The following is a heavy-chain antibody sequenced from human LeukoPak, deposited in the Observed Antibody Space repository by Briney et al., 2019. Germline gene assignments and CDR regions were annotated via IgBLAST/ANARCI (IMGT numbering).Heavy chain of an antibody. CDR3: TRLSAHVAFDI. V-gene: IGHV1-2*06. Sequence: ASVKVSCKASGYTFTDYYIHWVRQAPGQGLEWMGRINPNSGDTIHAQKFQGRVTMTRDTSISTAYMEMSRLRSDDTALYYCTRLSAHVAFDIWGQGTMVTASS. CDR1: GYTFTDYY. J-gene: IGHJ3*02. CDR2: INPNSGDT.